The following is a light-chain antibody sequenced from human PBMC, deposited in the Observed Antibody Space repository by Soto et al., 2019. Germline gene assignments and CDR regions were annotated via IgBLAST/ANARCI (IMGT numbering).Light chain of an antibody. CDR2: LNSDGSH. V-gene: IGLV4-69*01. CDR3: QTWDTGARVV. CDR1: SGHSSYA. Sequence: QPVLTQSPSASASLGASVKLTCTLSSGHSSYAIAWHQQQPEKGPRYLMKLNSDGSHSKGDGIPDRFSGSSSGAERYLTISXXXSXXXADYYCQTWDTGARVVFGGGTKLTV. J-gene: IGLJ2*01.